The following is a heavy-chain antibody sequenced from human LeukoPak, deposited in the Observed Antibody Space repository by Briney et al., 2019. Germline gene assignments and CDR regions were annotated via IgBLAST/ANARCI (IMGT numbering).Heavy chain of an antibody. CDR2: INHSGST. D-gene: IGHD6-13*01. Sequence: PSETLSLTCAVYGGSFSGYYWSWIRQPPGKGLEWIGEINHSGSTNYNPSLKSRVTISVDTSKNQFSLKLSSVTAADTAVYYCARVGGSWYMDHWGQGTLVTVSS. CDR3: ARVGGSWYMDH. V-gene: IGHV4-34*01. J-gene: IGHJ4*02. CDR1: GGSFSGYY.